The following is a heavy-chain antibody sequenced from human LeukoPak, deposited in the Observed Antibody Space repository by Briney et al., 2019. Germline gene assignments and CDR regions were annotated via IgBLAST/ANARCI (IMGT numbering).Heavy chain of an antibody. V-gene: IGHV1-8*03. Sequence: ASVKVSCKASGYTFTSYDINWVRQATGQGLEWLGWMNPNSGNTAYAQKFQGRVTITRNTSISTAYMELSSLRSEDTAVYYCAREDYYDSGSNDYWGQGTLVTVSS. D-gene: IGHD3-22*01. CDR1: GYTFTSYD. CDR2: MNPNSGNT. CDR3: AREDYYDSGSNDY. J-gene: IGHJ4*02.